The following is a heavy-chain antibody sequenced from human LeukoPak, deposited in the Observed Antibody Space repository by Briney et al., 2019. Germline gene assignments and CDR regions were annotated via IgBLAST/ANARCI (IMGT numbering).Heavy chain of an antibody. CDR1: GITFSSYA. Sequence: GGSLRLSCAVSGITFSSYAMTWVRQAPGKGLEWVSTISGSGSSTYYAGSVKGRFTISRDNSKNTLYLQMNSLRAEDTAVYYCAKGAPYSSGWFSDYWGQGTLVTVSS. D-gene: IGHD6-19*01. CDR2: ISGSGSST. J-gene: IGHJ4*02. CDR3: AKGAPYSSGWFSDY. V-gene: IGHV3-23*01.